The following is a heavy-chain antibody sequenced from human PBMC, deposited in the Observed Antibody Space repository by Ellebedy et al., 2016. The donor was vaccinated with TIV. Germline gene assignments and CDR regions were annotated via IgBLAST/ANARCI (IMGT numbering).Heavy chain of an antibody. CDR1: EFTFSDFY. CDR3: ERRKIEVPASGTSDWYCDL. V-gene: IGHV3-11*01. J-gene: IGHJ2*01. CDR2: ISNSGSSI. Sequence: GGSLRLXXAASEFTFSDFYMSWIRQAPGRGLEWVSYISNSGSSISSADSVKVRFTISRDNAKNSLYLQMNSLRAEDTAIYYCERRKIEVPASGTSDWYCDLWGRGTLITVSS. D-gene: IGHD2/OR15-2a*01.